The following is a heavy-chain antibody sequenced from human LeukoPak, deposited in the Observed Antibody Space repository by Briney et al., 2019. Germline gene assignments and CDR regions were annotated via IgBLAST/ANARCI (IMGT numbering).Heavy chain of an antibody. CDR2: ISPTGSTT. Sequence: GGCLRLSCTASGFSFSGHWIHWARQLPGKGMVWDSRISPTGSTTSYADSVRGRFTISRDDSTNTLFLEMNNLRADDTGTYYCVKDFCRDGNCPFPFFDTSGQGTVVTVSS. J-gene: IGHJ4*02. CDR3: VKDFCRDGNCPFPFFDT. CDR1: GFSFSGHW. D-gene: IGHD3-3*01. V-gene: IGHV3-74*01.